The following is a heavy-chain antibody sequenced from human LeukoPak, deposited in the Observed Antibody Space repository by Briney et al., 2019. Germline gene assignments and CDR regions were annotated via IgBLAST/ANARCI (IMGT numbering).Heavy chain of an antibody. Sequence: SETLSLTCTVSGGSISSGDYYWSWIRQPPGKGLEWIGYIYYSGSTYYNPSLKSRVTISVDTSKNQSSLKLSSVTAADTAVYYCARRAFYDYVWGSYREDAFDIWGQGTMVTVSS. CDR3: ARRAFYDYVWGSYREDAFDI. CDR2: IYYSGST. CDR1: GGSISSGDYY. D-gene: IGHD3-16*02. J-gene: IGHJ3*02. V-gene: IGHV4-30-4*01.